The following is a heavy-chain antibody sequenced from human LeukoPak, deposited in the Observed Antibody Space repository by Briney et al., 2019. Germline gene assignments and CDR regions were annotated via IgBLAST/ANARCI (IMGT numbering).Heavy chain of an antibody. D-gene: IGHD3-10*01. CDR3: AKDRRLLYYYGSGSSDY. CDR2: TRFDGNNK. CDR1: GLTFSSYG. Sequence: GGSLRLSCAASGLTFSSYGMHWVRQAPGKGLEWVAFTRFDGNNKYYADSVKGRFTISRDNSKNTLSLQMNSLRAEDTAVYYCAKDRRLLYYYGSGSSDYWGQGTLVTVSS. J-gene: IGHJ4*02. V-gene: IGHV3-30*02.